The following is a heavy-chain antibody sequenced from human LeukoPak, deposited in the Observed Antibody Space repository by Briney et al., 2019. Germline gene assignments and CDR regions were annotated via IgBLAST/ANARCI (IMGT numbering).Heavy chain of an antibody. J-gene: IGHJ4*02. V-gene: IGHV4-39*01. Sequence: SETLSLTCTVSGGSISSSSYYWGWIRQPPGKGLEWIGSMYHSGSTYYNPPLKSRVTISEDTSKNQFSLKLRSVTAADTAVYYCARQTGSGLFILPGGQGTLVTVSS. CDR2: MYHSGST. CDR1: GGSISSSSYY. D-gene: IGHD3/OR15-3a*01. CDR3: ARQTGSGLFILP.